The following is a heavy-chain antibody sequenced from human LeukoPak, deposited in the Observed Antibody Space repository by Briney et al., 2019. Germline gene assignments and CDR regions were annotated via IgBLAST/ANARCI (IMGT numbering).Heavy chain of an antibody. D-gene: IGHD6-19*01. CDR2: IREDGIEK. CDR1: GFTFRSFW. V-gene: IGHV3-7*01. Sequence: GGSLRLSCEASGFTFRSFWMSWVRQAPGKGLEWVANIREDGIEKRCEDSVKGRVTISRDNGKNSVYLQMNSLRAEDTAVYYCARDEVGGGFAVWGQGTMVTVSS. CDR3: ARDEVGGGFAV. J-gene: IGHJ3*01.